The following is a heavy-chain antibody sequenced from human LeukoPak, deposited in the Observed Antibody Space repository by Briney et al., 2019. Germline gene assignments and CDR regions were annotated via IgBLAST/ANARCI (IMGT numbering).Heavy chain of an antibody. Sequence: GGSLRLSCAASELTFSSYGMHWVRQAPGKGLEWVAVILNDGIRKYYAESVKGRFTISRDNSKNTLYLQMNSLRVEDTAVYYCAKDLDSSGYSYWGQGTLVSVSS. V-gene: IGHV3-30*18. D-gene: IGHD3-22*01. CDR1: ELTFSSYG. CDR3: AKDLDSSGYSY. J-gene: IGHJ4*02. CDR2: ILNDGIRK.